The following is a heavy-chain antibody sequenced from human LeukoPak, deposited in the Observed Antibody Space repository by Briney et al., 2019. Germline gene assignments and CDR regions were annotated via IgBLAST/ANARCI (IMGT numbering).Heavy chain of an antibody. CDR2: ISSSGSTI. Sequence: SGGSLRLSCAASGFTFSSYEMNWVRQAPGKGLEWVSYISSSGSTIYYADSVKGRFTISRDNAKNSLYLQMNSLRAEDTAVYYCAREGCYVPDYWGQGTLVTVSS. CDR3: AREGCYVPDY. J-gene: IGHJ4*02. V-gene: IGHV3-48*03. CDR1: GFTFSSYE. D-gene: IGHD2-15*01.